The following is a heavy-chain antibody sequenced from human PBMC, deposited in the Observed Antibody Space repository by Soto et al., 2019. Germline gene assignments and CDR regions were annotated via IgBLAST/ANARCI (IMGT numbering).Heavy chain of an antibody. V-gene: IGHV4-59*08. Sequence: SETLSLTCTVSGCSISSYYWSWIRQPPGKGLEWIGYIYYSGSTNYNPSLKSRVTISVDTSKNQFSLKLSSVTAADTAVYYCARNNDYGDTNWFDPWGQGTLVTVSS. CDR1: GCSISSYY. CDR2: IYYSGST. CDR3: ARNNDYGDTNWFDP. J-gene: IGHJ5*02. D-gene: IGHD4-17*01.